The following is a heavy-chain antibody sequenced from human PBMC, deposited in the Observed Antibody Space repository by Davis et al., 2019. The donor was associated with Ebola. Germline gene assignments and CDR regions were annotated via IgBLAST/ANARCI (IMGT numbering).Heavy chain of an antibody. Sequence: SCKASGYTFTSYAMHWVRQAPGKGLEWVAVISYDGSNKYYADSVKGRFTISRDNSKNTLYLQMNSLRAEDTAVYYCASQDYDILTGYYSPYGMDVWGQGTTVTVSS. CDR2: ISYDGSNK. J-gene: IGHJ6*02. CDR3: ASQDYDILTGYYSPYGMDV. CDR1: GYTFTSYA. D-gene: IGHD3-9*01. V-gene: IGHV3-30*04.